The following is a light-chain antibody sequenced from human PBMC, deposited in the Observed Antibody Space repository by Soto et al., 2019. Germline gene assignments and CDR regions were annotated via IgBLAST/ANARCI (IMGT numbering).Light chain of an antibody. V-gene: IGKV3-11*01. CDR3: QQRSNWPGT. CDR1: QSVSTY. Sequence: IVATQAPATLSLSPGERATLSCRASQSVSTYVAWFQHKLGQAPRLLIYDASYRAIGVPARFSGGGSGTDFTLTISSLEPEDFAVYYCQQRSNWPGTLGRGTKVDIK. J-gene: IGKJ2*01. CDR2: DAS.